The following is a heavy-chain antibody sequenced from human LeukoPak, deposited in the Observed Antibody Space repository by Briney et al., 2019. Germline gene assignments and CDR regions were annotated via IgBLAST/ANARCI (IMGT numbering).Heavy chain of an antibody. V-gene: IGHV4-34*01. D-gene: IGHD3-10*01. CDR1: GGSFSGYY. Sequence: KPSETLSLTCAVYGGSFSGYYWSWIRQSPGKGLEWIGEINHSGSTNYNPSLKSRVTISVDTSKNQFSLKLSSVTAADTAVYYCASLITMVRGVNYGMDVWGQGTTVTVSS. CDR2: INHSGST. CDR3: ASLITMVRGVNYGMDV. J-gene: IGHJ6*02.